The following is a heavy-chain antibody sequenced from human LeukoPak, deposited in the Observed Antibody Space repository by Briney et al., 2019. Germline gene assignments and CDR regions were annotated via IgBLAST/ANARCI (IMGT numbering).Heavy chain of an antibody. CDR2: INPNSGAT. CDR1: GYTFTGYY. CDR3: ARVMHWDTVMARGRGMDV. V-gene: IGHV1-2*02. Sequence: ASVKVSCKASGYTFTGYYMHWVRQAPGQGLEWMGWINPNSGATNYAQRFQGRVTMTRDTSISTGYMELSRLGSDDTAVYYCARVMHWDTVMARGRGMDVWGQGTTVTVSS. J-gene: IGHJ6*02. D-gene: IGHD5-18*01.